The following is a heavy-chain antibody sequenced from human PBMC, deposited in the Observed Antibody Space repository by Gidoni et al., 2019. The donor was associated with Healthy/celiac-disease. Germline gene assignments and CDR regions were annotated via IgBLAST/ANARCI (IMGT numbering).Heavy chain of an antibody. CDR3: ARGIYYDSSGYYDFSEYFQH. CDR1: GGTFSSHA. D-gene: IGHD3-22*01. J-gene: IGHJ1*01. V-gene: IGHV1-69*04. Sequence: QVQLVQPGAQVKTPGSSVKASFTASGGTFSSHAIRRVRQAPGQGLEWMGRIIPILGIANYARKFQGRVTITADKSTSTAYMELSSLRSEDTAVYYCARGIYYDSSGYYDFSEYFQHWGQGTLVTVSS. CDR2: IIPILGIA.